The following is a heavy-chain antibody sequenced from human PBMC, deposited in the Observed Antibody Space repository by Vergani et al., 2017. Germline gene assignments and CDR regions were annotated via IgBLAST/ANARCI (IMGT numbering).Heavy chain of an antibody. V-gene: IGHV3-7*01. CDR1: GFTFSSFW. CDR2: IKQDGSEK. Sequence: EVQLVESGGGMVQSGGSLRLSCAASGFTFSSFWLSWIRQGPGNGLEWVANIKQDGSEKYYVEAVKGRFSISIDNAKNSLYLEMSSLRVEDTAVYYCTSRDNNRWNWGQGTLVTVSS. J-gene: IGHJ4*02. D-gene: IGHD2/OR15-2a*01. CDR3: TSRDNNRWN.